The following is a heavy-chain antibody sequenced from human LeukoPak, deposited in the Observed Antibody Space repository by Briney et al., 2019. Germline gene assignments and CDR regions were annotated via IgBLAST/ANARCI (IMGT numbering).Heavy chain of an antibody. J-gene: IGHJ4*02. Sequence: GGSLRLSCAAPGFTFSSYSMNWVRQAPGKGLEWVSYISSSSSTIYYADSVKGRFTISRDNAKNSLYLQMNSLRAEDTAVYYCAKAHYGSGSYYNALDYWGQGTLVTVSS. V-gene: IGHV3-48*01. CDR3: AKAHYGSGSYYNALDY. CDR1: GFTFSSYS. D-gene: IGHD3-10*01. CDR2: ISSSSSTI.